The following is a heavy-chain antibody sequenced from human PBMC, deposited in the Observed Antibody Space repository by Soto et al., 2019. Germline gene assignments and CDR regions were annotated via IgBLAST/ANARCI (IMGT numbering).Heavy chain of an antibody. Sequence: SETLSLTCTVSGDSITSSKHYWSWIRQHPGKGLEWIGCIYHSGITYYTPSLKSRVTISVDTSKNQFSLKLSSVTAADTAVYYCASQQLVHYYYGMDVWGQGTTVTVS. D-gene: IGHD6-13*01. J-gene: IGHJ6*02. V-gene: IGHV4-39*01. CDR1: GDSITSSKHY. CDR3: ASQQLVHYYYGMDV. CDR2: IYHSGIT.